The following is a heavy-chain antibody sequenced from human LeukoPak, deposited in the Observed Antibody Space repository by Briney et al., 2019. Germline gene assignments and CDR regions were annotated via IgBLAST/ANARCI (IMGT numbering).Heavy chain of an antibody. CDR2: ISYDGSNK. D-gene: IGHD3-22*01. Sequence: PGASLRLSCSTSGFTFSSSAVHWVRQPPGKGRGWVAVISYDGSNKYHADCVKGQITISRDNPKNALYLQMNSLRAEDTAVYHCARRGSSDYYGDLDYWGQGTLVTVSS. CDR3: ARRGSSDYYGDLDY. J-gene: IGHJ4*02. CDR1: GFTFSSSA. V-gene: IGHV3-30*04.